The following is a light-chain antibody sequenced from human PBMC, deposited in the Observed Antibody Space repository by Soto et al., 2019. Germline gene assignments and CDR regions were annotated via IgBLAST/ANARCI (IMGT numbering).Light chain of an antibody. Sequence: QSVLTQPASVSGSPGQSITISCTGTSSDVGGYNYVSWYQQHPGKAPKLMIYDVSNRPSGVSNRFSGSKSGNTASLTISGLQAEDEADYYCSSYTSSSTLYVFGTGPRSP. CDR3: SSYTSSSTLYV. V-gene: IGLV2-14*01. CDR2: DVS. J-gene: IGLJ1*01. CDR1: SSDVGGYNY.